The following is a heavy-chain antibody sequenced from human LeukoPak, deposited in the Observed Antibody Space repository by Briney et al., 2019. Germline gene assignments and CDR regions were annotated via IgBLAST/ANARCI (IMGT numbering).Heavy chain of an antibody. CDR2: IYRSGGT. CDR3: TRTIPPAH. Sequence: GGSLRLSCAASGFPISSHYISWVRQAPGKGLDWVSVIYRSGGTYFADSVKGRFTISRDDSKNTVSLQMNSLRAEDTAVYYCTRTIPPAHWGQGTLVTVSS. CDR1: GFPISSHY. D-gene: IGHD5-24*01. V-gene: IGHV3-53*01. J-gene: IGHJ4*02.